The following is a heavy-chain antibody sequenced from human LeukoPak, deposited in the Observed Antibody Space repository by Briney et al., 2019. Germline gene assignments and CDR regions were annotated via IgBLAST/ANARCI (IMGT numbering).Heavy chain of an antibody. Sequence: ASVKVSCKVSGYTLTELSMHWVRQAPGKGLEWMGGFDPEDGETIYAQKFQGRVTMTEDTSTDTAYMELSSLRSDDTAVYYCARRYSSGWYDAFDIWGQGTMVTVSS. V-gene: IGHV1-24*01. J-gene: IGHJ3*02. CDR2: FDPEDGET. D-gene: IGHD6-19*01. CDR3: ARRYSSGWYDAFDI. CDR1: GYTLTELS.